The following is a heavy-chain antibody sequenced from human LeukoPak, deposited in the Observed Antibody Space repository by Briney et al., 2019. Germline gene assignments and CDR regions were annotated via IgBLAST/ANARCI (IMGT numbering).Heavy chain of an antibody. J-gene: IGHJ4*02. CDR1: GGSISSGSYY. CDR3: ARSERITMVRGVNYFDY. Sequence: SETLSLTCTVSGGSISSGSYYWSWIRQPAGKGLEWIGRIYTSGSTNYNPSLKSRVTISVDTSKNQFSLKLSSVTAADTAVYYCARSERITMVRGVNYFDYWGQGTLVTVSS. D-gene: IGHD3-10*01. V-gene: IGHV4-61*02. CDR2: IYTSGST.